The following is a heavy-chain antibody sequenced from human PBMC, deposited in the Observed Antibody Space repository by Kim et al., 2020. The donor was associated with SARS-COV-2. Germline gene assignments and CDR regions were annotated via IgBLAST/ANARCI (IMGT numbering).Heavy chain of an antibody. J-gene: IGHJ6*02. D-gene: IGHD3-10*01. CDR3: ARGMASRDLSLGAKNYFCHMDM. CDR1: GFRLNDDP. CDR2: IDKSETT. V-gene: IGHV3-53*01. Sequence: GGSLRLSCAASGFRLNDDPVTWVRQAPGKGLESVAFIDKSETTHYADSIKGRFTVSRDTWRNTVNLQMNDLRVADTAVYFCARGMASRDLSLGAKNYFCHMDMWGQGTTVTVS.